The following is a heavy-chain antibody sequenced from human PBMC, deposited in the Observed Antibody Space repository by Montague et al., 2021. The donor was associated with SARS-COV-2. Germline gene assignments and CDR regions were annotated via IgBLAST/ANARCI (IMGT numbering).Heavy chain of an antibody. J-gene: IGHJ6*02. Sequence: SLRLSCPASGFTFSSYWMHWVRQAPGKGLVWVSRINSDGSSTSYADSXXGRFTISRDNAKNTLYLQMNSLRAEDTAVYYCARDLMTSGYSSGWYYYYYGMDVWGQGTTVTVSS. CDR1: GFTFSSYW. V-gene: IGHV3-74*01. CDR2: INSDGSST. D-gene: IGHD6-19*01. CDR3: ARDLMTSGYSSGWYYYYYGMDV.